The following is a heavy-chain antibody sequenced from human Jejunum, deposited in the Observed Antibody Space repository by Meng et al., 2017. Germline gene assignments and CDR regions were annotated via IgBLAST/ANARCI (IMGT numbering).Heavy chain of an antibody. J-gene: IGHJ4*02. D-gene: IGHD3-10*01. Sequence: QLQLQESGAGLVKAAETLSITCTVSGGSISGSYDYWGWLRQPPGKGLDWTGTISYSGSTYYNPSLTSRVTISMDTSKNQFSLKLSSVTAADTAVYYCARHFSGSGTWFFDSWGQGVLVTVSS. V-gene: IGHV4-39*01. CDR3: ARHFSGSGTWFFDS. CDR2: ISYSGST. CDR1: GGSISGSYDY.